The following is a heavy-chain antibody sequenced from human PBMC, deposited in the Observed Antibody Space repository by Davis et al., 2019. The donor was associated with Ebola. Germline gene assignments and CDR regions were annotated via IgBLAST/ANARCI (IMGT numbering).Heavy chain of an antibody. Sequence: ASVKVSCKASGYTFTSYAMHWVRQAPGQGLEWMGWINPNSGGTNYAQKFQGWVTMTRDTSFSTAYMELSRLRSDDTAVYYCARVSGGNGDVGYNDYYYYGMDVWGQGTTVTVSS. V-gene: IGHV1-2*04. D-gene: IGHD5-24*01. CDR2: INPNSGGT. CDR1: GYTFTSYA. CDR3: ARVSGGNGDVGYNDYYYYGMDV. J-gene: IGHJ6*02.